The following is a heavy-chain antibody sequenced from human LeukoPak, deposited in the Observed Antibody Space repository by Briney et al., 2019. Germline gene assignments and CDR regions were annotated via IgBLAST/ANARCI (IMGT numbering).Heavy chain of an antibody. V-gene: IGHV3-48*02. J-gene: IGHJ4*02. CDR1: GFTFSAYT. Sequence: GGSLRLSCSVSGFTFSAYTMHWVRQAPGKGLEWVSYISSSGDSIYYADSVKGRFTVSRDNAKKSLYLHMNSLRDDDTAVYYRARGTGLDYWGQGTLVTVSS. D-gene: IGHD1-14*01. CDR3: ARGTGLDY. CDR2: ISSSGDSI.